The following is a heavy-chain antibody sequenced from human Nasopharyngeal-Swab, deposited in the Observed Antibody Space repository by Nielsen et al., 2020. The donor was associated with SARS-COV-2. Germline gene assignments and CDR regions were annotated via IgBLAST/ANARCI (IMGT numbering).Heavy chain of an antibody. J-gene: IGHJ5*02. V-gene: IGHV3-53*01. Sequence: VRQAPGKGLEWVSVIYSGGSTYYADSVKGRFTISRDNSKNTLYLQMDSLRAEDTAVYYCARGGRWWATTSRANNWFDPWGQGTRVTVSS. CDR3: ARGGRWWATTSRANNWFDP. D-gene: IGHD1/OR15-1a*01. CDR2: IYSGGST.